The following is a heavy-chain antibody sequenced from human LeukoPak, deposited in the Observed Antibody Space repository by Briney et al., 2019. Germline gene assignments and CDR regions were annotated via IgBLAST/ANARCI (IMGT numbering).Heavy chain of an antibody. CDR1: GFSFSDYY. J-gene: IGHJ4*02. V-gene: IGHV3-11*06. CDR2: ISGSSSHT. Sequence: GGSLRLSCVVSGFSFSDYYMNWIRQTPGKGLEWLSYISGSSSHTLYADSVKGRFTISRDNAKNSLYLQMSSLRAEDTAVYYCARFELDSGGYATNFDSWGQGTLVTVSP. D-gene: IGHD3-22*01. CDR3: ARFELDSGGYATNFDS.